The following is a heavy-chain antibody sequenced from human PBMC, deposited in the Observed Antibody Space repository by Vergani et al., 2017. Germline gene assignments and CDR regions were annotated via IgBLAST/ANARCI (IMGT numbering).Heavy chain of an antibody. V-gene: IGHV3-21*01. J-gene: IGHJ6*03. CDR1: GFTFSSYS. CDR2: ISSSSSYI. D-gene: IGHD2-2*01. CDR3: AGDLLGYCSSTSCLGHYYYYIDF. Sequence: EVQLVESGGGLVKPGGSLRLSCVASGFTFSSYSMNWVRQAPGKGLEWVSSISSSSSYIYYADSVKGRFTISRDNAKNSLYLQMNSLRAEDTAVYYCAGDLLGYCSSTSCLGHYYYYIDFWGKGTTVTVSS.